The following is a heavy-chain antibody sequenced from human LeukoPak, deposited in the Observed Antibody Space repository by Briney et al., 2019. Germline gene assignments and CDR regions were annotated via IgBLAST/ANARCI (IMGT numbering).Heavy chain of an antibody. J-gene: IGHJ4*02. D-gene: IGHD3-10*01. V-gene: IGHV3-74*01. CDR1: GFTFSTYW. CDR3: VRVGGRSSIGGDC. CDR2: IKSDGSNS. Sequence: GGSLRLSCAASGFTFSTYWMHWVRQAPGTGLVWVSRIKSDGSNSNYPDCMKGRFTISRDNAKNKLYLKMNSLRAEDTAVYHCVRVGGRSSIGGDCWGQGTLVTVSS.